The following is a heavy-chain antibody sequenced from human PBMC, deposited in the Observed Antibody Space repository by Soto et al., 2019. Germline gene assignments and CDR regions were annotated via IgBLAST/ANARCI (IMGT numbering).Heavy chain of an antibody. Sequence: ASVKVSCKASGYTFTSYGISWVRQAPGQGLEWMGWISAYNGNTNYAQKLQGRVTMTTDTSTSTAYMELRSLRSDDTAVYYCARDRPYSSMINXFDPWGQGTLVTVSS. CDR1: GYTFTSYG. CDR3: ARDRPYSSMINXFDP. V-gene: IGHV1-18*01. J-gene: IGHJ5*02. CDR2: ISAYNGNT. D-gene: IGHD6-13*01.